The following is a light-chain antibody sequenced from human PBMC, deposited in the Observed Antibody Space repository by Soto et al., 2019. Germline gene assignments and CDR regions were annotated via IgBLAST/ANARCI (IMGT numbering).Light chain of an antibody. J-gene: IGKJ1*01. V-gene: IGKV2-30*01. CDR3: MQAAHWPWT. CDR2: MVS. CDR1: QSLVFSDGNTY. Sequence: DVVMTQSPLSLPATLGQPASFSCRSSQSLVFSDGNTYLTWFHQRPGQSPRRLIYMVSNRDSGVPDRYSGSGTGTDFTLKISGGEAEDVGVYYCMQAAHWPWTCGQGTKVEIK.